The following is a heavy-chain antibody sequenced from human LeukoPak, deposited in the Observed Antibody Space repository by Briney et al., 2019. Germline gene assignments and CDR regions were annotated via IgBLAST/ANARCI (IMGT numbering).Heavy chain of an antibody. Sequence: GGSLRLSCAASGFTFRSYAMHWVRQAPGKGLEWVAVISDDGSRQHYADFLEGRITISRDNSKNTVSLQMSSLRTEDTAVYFCAREQSGEGWSGFDYWGQGTLVTVSS. V-gene: IGHV3-30*15. CDR3: AREQSGEGWSGFDY. D-gene: IGHD6-19*01. J-gene: IGHJ4*02. CDR2: ISDDGSRQ. CDR1: GFTFRSYA.